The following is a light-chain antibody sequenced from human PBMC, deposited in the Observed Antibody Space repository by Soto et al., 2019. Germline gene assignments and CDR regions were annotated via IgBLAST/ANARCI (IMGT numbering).Light chain of an antibody. V-gene: IGKV3-15*01. J-gene: IGKJ1*01. CDR3: QHYYSWPPWT. Sequence: EIVMTQSPATLSVSPGERATLSCRASQSVTSNLAWYQQKPGQAPRLLIYGASTRATGISARFSGSGSGTEFTLTISSLQSEDFAVYYCQHYYSWPPWTFGQGTKVDIK. CDR1: QSVTSN. CDR2: GAS.